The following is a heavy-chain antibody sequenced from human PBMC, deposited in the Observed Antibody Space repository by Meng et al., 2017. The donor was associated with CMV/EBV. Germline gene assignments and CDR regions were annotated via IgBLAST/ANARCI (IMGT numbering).Heavy chain of an antibody. D-gene: IGHD2-2*01. CDR3: ARGGEDIVVVPAAILFDY. J-gene: IGHJ4*02. V-gene: IGHV1-2*02. CDR2: INPNSGGT. Sequence: ASVKVSCKASGYTFTDYYMHWVRQAPGQGLEWMGWINPNSGGTNYAQKFQGRVTMTRDTSISTAYMELSRLRSDDTAVYYCARGGEDIVVVPAAILFDYWGQGTLVTVSS. CDR1: GYTFTDYY.